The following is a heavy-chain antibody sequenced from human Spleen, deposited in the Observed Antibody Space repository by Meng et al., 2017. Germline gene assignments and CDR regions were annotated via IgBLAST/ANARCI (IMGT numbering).Heavy chain of an antibody. CDR2: ISGGNT. D-gene: IGHD1-1*01. Sequence: GESLKISCAASEFTFSSYAMSWVRQAPGKGLEWVSGISGGNTYYADSVKGRFTISRDNSKNTLYLQMNSLRAEDTAVYYCATKTTELDNWGQGTQVTVSS. CDR3: ATKTTELDN. V-gene: IGHV3-23*01. J-gene: IGHJ4*02. CDR1: EFTFSSYA.